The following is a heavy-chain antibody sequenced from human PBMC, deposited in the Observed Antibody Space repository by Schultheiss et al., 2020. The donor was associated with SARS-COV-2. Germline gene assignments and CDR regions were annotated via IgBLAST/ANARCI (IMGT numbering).Heavy chain of an antibody. V-gene: IGHV1-18*04. CDR3: ARDLYNCNDGTGTPNWFDP. Sequence: ASVKVSCKASGYTFTSYGISWVRQAPGQGLEWMGRISVYNGQTTYGRKFQGRITLTTDTPTRTVYMELRGLTSDDTATYYCARDLYNCNDGTGTPNWFDPWGQGTQVTVDS. J-gene: IGHJ5*02. CDR1: GYTFTSYG. CDR2: ISVYNGQT. D-gene: IGHD1-1*01.